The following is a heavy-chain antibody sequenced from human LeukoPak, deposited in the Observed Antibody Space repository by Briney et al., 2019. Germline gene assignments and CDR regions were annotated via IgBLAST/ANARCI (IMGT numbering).Heavy chain of an antibody. V-gene: IGHV4-59*01. CDR3: AREDPQTTVPEGMDV. Sequence: PSETLSLTCTVSGGSLSYYYWRWIRQSPGKGLEWIGYIYYSGTTNYNPSLKSRVTISVDTSKNQFSLQLRSVTAADTAVYYCAREDPQTTVPEGMDVWGQGTTVTVSS. CDR2: IYYSGTT. J-gene: IGHJ6*02. D-gene: IGHD4-17*01. CDR1: GGSLSYYY.